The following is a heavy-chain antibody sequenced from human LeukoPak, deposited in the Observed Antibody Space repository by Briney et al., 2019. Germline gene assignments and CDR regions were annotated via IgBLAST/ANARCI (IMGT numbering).Heavy chain of an antibody. D-gene: IGHD4-17*01. Sequence: SETLSLTCTASGGSISSYYWSWIRQPPGKGLEWIGYIYYSGSNNYNPSLKSRVTISVDASKNQFSLKLSSVTAADTAVYYCARDYGDFFDYWGQGTLVTVSS. V-gene: IGHV4-59*01. CDR1: GGSISSYY. CDR2: IYYSGSN. CDR3: ARDYGDFFDY. J-gene: IGHJ4*02.